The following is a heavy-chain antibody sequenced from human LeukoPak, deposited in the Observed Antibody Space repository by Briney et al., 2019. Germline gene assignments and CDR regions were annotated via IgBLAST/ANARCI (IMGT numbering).Heavy chain of an antibody. CDR3: ARHRGYSYGSDYRVDY. CDR2: IYYSGST. V-gene: IGHV4-59*08. D-gene: IGHD5-18*01. CDR1: GGSISSYY. J-gene: IGHJ4*02. Sequence: SETLSLTCTVSGGSISSYYWSWIRQPPGKGLEWIGYIYYSGSTNYNPSLKSRITISVDTSKNQFSLKLSSVTAADTAVYYCARHRGYSYGSDYRVDYWGQGTLVTVSS.